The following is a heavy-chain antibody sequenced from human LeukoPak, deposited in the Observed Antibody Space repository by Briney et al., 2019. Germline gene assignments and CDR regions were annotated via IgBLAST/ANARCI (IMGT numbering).Heavy chain of an antibody. CDR2: ISCSNSYK. V-gene: IGHV3-21*01. Sequence: PGGSLRLSCAASGFPFDTHPMNWVRQAPGKGLEWVVSISCSNSYKIYADSVKGRFTIPRDNAQNSLYLQMSSLTAEDTGLYYCATMGEQWLLKDIWGQGTMVIVSS. CDR3: ATMGEQWLLKDI. CDR1: GFPFDTHP. J-gene: IGHJ3*02. D-gene: IGHD6-19*01.